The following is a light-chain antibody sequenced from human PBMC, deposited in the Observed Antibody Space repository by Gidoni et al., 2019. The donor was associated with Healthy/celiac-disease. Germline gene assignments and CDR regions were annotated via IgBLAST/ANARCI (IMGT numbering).Light chain of an antibody. CDR2: WAS. V-gene: IGKV4-1*01. Sequence: DIVMTQSPDSLAVSLGERATINCKSSQSILYSSNTKNYLAWYQQKPGQPPKLLIYWASTRESGVPDRFSGSGSGTDFTLTISSLQAEDVAVYYCQQYYGTPITVGQGTRLEIK. J-gene: IGKJ5*01. CDR3: QQYYGTPIT. CDR1: QSILYSSNTKNY.